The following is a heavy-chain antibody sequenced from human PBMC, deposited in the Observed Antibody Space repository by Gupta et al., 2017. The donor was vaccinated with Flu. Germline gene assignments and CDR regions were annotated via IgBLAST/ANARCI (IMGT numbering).Heavy chain of an antibody. CDR2: INPNSGGT. CDR3: ARVYEETGSSWYLDR. J-gene: IGHJ5*02. D-gene: IGHD6-13*01. V-gene: IGHV1-2*02. Sequence: APGQGLEWMGWINPNSGGTNYAQKFQGRVTMTRDTSISTAYMELSRLRSDDTAVYYCARVYEETGSSWYLDRWGQGTLVTVSS.